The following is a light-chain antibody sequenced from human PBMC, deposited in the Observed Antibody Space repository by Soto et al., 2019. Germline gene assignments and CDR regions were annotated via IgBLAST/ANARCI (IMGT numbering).Light chain of an antibody. V-gene: IGKV1-12*01. CDR2: AAY. Sequence: DIQMTQSPSSVSAAVGDRVTITCRASQSISTWLAWYQQKPGKAPNLLIYAAYSLHSEVPSRFRGSRSGTDFNLTIDGLQPEDFATYFCPQGHSFPFTVGPGTKVDIK. CDR3: PQGHSFPFT. CDR1: QSISTW. J-gene: IGKJ3*01.